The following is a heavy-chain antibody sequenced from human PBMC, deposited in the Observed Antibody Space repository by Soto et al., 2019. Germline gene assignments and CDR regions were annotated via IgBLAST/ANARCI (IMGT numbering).Heavy chain of an antibody. J-gene: IGHJ6*03. CDR1: GGSISSYY. CDR3: ARGRNYVKFYYYYYMDV. CDR2: IYYSGST. Sequence: SETLSLTCTVSGGSISSYYWSWIRQPPGKGLEWIGYIYYSGSTNYNPSLKSRVTISVDTSKNQFSLKLSSVTAADTAVYYCARGRNYVKFYYYYYMDVWGKGTTVTVSS. D-gene: IGHD1-7*01. V-gene: IGHV4-59*01.